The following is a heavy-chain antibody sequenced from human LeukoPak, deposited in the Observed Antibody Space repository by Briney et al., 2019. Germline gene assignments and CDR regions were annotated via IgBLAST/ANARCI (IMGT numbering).Heavy chain of an antibody. D-gene: IGHD6-6*01. Sequence: ASVKVSCKASGYTFTSYYMHWVRQAPGQGLEWMGIINPSGGSTSYAQKFQGRVTMTRNTSISTAYMELSRLRSDDTAVYYCARSSPPTYYYYYYMDVWGKGTTVTVSS. CDR2: INPSGGST. CDR3: ARSSPPTYYYYYYMDV. V-gene: IGHV1-46*01. J-gene: IGHJ6*03. CDR1: GYTFTSYY.